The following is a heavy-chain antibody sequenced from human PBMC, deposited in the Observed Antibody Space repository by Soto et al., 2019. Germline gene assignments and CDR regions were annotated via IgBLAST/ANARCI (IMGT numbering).Heavy chain of an antibody. CDR2: INAGNGNT. CDR1: GYTFTSYA. V-gene: IGHV1-3*01. J-gene: IGHJ5*02. D-gene: IGHD6-13*01. CDR3: ARTGSSSWFWFDP. Sequence: QVQLVQSGAEVKKPGASVKVSCKASGYTFTSYAIHWVRQAPGQRLEWMGWINAGNGNTKYSQKLQGRVTITRDTSASTAYMELSSLRSEDTAVYYCARTGSSSWFWFDPWGQGTLVTVSS.